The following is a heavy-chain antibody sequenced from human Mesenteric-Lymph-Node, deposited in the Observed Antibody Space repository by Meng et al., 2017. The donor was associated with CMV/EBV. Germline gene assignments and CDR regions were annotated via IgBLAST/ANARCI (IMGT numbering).Heavy chain of an antibody. Sequence: SLKISCAASGFTFHDYGMHWVRQAPGKGLVWVSGINWNSGIMGYADSVKGRFTISRDNAKNSLYLQMNSLRAEDTAVYYCARPRNYYHYGMDVWGQGTTVTVSS. J-gene: IGHJ6*02. V-gene: IGHV3-9*01. CDR3: ARPRNYYHYGMDV. CDR2: INWNSGIM. CDR1: GFTFHDYG.